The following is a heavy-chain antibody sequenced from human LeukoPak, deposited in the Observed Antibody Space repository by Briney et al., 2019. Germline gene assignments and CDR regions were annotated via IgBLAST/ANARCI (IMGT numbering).Heavy chain of an antibody. Sequence: GGSLRLSCAASGFTFSSYSMNWVRQAPGKGLEWVSSISSSSSYIYYADSVKGRFTISRDNSKNTLYLQMNSLRAEDTAVYYCARDRLELRGTSYMDVWGKGTTVTVSS. D-gene: IGHD1-7*01. J-gene: IGHJ6*03. CDR1: GFTFSSYS. V-gene: IGHV3-21*01. CDR3: ARDRLELRGTSYMDV. CDR2: ISSSSSYI.